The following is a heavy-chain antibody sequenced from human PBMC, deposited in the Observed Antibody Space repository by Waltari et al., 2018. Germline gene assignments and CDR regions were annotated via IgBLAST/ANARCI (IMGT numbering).Heavy chain of an antibody. CDR3: ASLRDYGEHIIDS. J-gene: IGHJ4*02. CDR2: IYYSGST. Sequence: QVQLQESGPALVNPSQTLSLTCLVSGVSISSGVYYWSWSRQHPGKGLEWIGYIYYSGSTYYNPSLKSRLTISVDTSKNQCSLKLSSVTAADTAVYYYASLRDYGEHIIDSWGQGTLVTVSS. V-gene: IGHV4-31*03. CDR1: GVSISSGVYY. D-gene: IGHD4-17*01.